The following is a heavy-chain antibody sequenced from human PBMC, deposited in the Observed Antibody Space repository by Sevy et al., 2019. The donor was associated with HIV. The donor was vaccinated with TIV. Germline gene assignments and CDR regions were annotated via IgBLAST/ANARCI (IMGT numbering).Heavy chain of an antibody. CDR2: IKKDGSEK. D-gene: IGHD2-2*01. CDR1: GFTFSTYW. CDR3: ARDCSSTSCLWGLDV. Sequence: GGSLRLSCAASGFTFSTYWMSWVRQAPGKGLEWVANIKKDGSEKYYVDSVKGRFTISRDNAKNPLHLQMKSLRAEDTAVYYCARDCSSTSCLWGLDVWGQGTTVTVSS. J-gene: IGHJ6*02. V-gene: IGHV3-7*03.